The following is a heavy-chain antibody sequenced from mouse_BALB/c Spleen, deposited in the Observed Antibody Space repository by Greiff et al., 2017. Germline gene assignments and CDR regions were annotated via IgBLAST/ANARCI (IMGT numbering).Heavy chain of an antibody. CDR1: GFSLTSYG. J-gene: IGHJ4*01. D-gene: IGHD4-1*01. Sequence: VQVVESGPGLVAPSQSLSITCTVSGFSLTSYGVHWVRQPPGKGLEWLGVIWAGGSTNYNSALMSRLSISKDNSKSQVFLKMNSLQTDDTAMYYCARGEGNWYYAMDYWGQGTSVTVSS. CDR3: ARGEGNWYYAMDY. CDR2: IWAGGST. V-gene: IGHV2-9*02.